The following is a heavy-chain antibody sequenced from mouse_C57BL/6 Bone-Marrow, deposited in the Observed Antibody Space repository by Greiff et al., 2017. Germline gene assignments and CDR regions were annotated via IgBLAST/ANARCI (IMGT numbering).Heavy chain of an antibody. CDR1: GFTFSDYG. J-gene: IGHJ4*01. CDR3: ARITTVVPYYYAMDD. CDR2: ISSGSSTI. V-gene: IGHV5-17*01. D-gene: IGHD1-1*01. Sequence: EVKLVESGGGLVKPGGSLKLSCAASGFTFSDYGMHWVRQAPEKGLEWVAYISSGSSTIYYADTVKGRFTISRDNAKNTLFLQMTSLRSEDTAMYYCARITTVVPYYYAMDDWGQGTSVTVSS.